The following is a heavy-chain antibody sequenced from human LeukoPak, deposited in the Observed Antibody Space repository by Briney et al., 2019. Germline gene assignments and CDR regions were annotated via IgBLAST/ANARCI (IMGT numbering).Heavy chain of an antibody. D-gene: IGHD3-3*01. J-gene: IGHJ6*03. CDR2: ISSSSSYI. Sequence: PGGSLRLSCAASGFTFSSYSMNWVRQAPGKGLEWVSSISSSSSYIYYADSVKGRFTISRDNAKNSLYLQMNSLRAEDTAVYYCARDYHDFWSGYPGYYYYMDVWGKGTTVTVSS. CDR3: ARDYHDFWSGYPGYYYYMDV. V-gene: IGHV3-21*01. CDR1: GFTFSSYS.